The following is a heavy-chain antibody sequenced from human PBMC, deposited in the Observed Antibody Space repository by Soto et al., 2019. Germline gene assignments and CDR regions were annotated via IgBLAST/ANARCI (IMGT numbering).Heavy chain of an antibody. J-gene: IGHJ4*02. CDR3: AKDRVATITGGYFFDY. Sequence: GGSLRLSCAASGFTFSSYAMSWVRQAPGKGLEWVSAISGSGGSTYYADSVKGRLTISRDNSKNTLYLQMNSLRAEDTAVYYCAKDRVATITGGYFFDYWGQGTLVTVSS. CDR1: GFTFSSYA. CDR2: ISGSGGST. V-gene: IGHV3-23*01. D-gene: IGHD5-12*01.